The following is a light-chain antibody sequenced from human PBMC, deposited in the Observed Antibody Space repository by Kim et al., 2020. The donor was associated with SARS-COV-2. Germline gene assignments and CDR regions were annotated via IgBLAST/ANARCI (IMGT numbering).Light chain of an antibody. CDR3: QAYDSSNQGWV. CDR1: SRGVASND. CDR2: EDS. Sequence: GTITGTPTSRGVASNDVEWYQHGPGSSPTTVTCEDSQRPSGVPDRFPASIDRFCNGASPPISGLKTEDEADYFCQAYDSSNQGWVSGGGTQLIVL. V-gene: IGLV6-57*01. J-gene: IGLJ3*02.